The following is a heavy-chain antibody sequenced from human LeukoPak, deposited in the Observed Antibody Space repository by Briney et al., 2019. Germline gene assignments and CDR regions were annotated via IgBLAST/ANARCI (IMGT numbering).Heavy chain of an antibody. CDR2: INPNSGGT. Sequence: ASVKVSCKASGYTFTGYYMHWVRQAPGQGLEWMGWINPNSGGTNYARKFQGRVTMTRDTSISTAYMELSRLRSDDTAVYYCARDGDYYDSSGYGDYWGQGTLVTVSS. CDR3: ARDGDYYDSSGYGDY. J-gene: IGHJ4*02. V-gene: IGHV1-2*02. D-gene: IGHD3-22*01. CDR1: GYTFTGYY.